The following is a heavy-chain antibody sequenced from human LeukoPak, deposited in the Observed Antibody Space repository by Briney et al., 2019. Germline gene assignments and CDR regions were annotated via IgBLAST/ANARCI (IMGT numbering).Heavy chain of an antibody. Sequence: GALRLSCAASGFTFSSYWMHWVRQAPGKGLVWVSRINSDGSSTSYADSVKGRFTISRDNAKNTLYLQMNSLRAEDTAVYYCAREAPIAAAGTGFDYWGQGTLVTVSS. CDR2: INSDGSST. D-gene: IGHD6-13*01. V-gene: IGHV3-74*01. J-gene: IGHJ4*02. CDR3: AREAPIAAAGTGFDY. CDR1: GFTFSSYW.